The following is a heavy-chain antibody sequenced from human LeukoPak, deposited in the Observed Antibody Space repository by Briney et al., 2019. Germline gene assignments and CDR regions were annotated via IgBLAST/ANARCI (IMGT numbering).Heavy chain of an antibody. V-gene: IGHV1-69*04. J-gene: IGHJ4*02. CDR3: AGGLRGWSDENFDY. Sequence: ASVKVSCKASGGTFSSYAISWVRQAPGQGLEWMGRIIPILGIANYAQKFQGRVTITADKSTSTAYMELSSLRSEDTAVYYCAGGLRGWSDENFDYWGQGTLVTVSS. CDR2: IIPILGIA. D-gene: IGHD4-23*01. CDR1: GGTFSSYA.